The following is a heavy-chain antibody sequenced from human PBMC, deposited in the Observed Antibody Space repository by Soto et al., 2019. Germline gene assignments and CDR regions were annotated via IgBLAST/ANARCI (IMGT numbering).Heavy chain of an antibody. D-gene: IGHD3-10*01. CDR3: AREEYYYGSGAFFDY. CDR2: IIPILGIA. V-gene: IGHV1-69*08. CDR1: GGTFSSYT. J-gene: IGHJ4*02. Sequence: QVQLVQSGAEVKKPGSSVKVSCKASGGTFSSYTISWVRQAPGQGLEWMGRIIPILGIANYAQQFQGRVTITADKSTSTAYIELSSLRSEDTAVYYCAREEYYYGSGAFFDYWGQGTLVTVSS.